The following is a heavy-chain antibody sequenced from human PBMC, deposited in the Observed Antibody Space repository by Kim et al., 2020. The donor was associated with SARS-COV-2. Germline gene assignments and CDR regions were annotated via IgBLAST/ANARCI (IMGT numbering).Heavy chain of an antibody. CDR2: ISSSGSTI. J-gene: IGHJ6*02. D-gene: IGHD3-22*01. CDR3: ARLRISYDSSGHMDV. CDR1: GFTFSSYE. Sequence: GGSLRLSCAASGFTFSSYEMNWVRQAPGKGLEWVSYISSSGSTIYYADSVKGRFTISRDNAKNSLYLQMNSLRAEDTAVYYCARLRISYDSSGHMDVWGQGTTVTVSS. V-gene: IGHV3-48*03.